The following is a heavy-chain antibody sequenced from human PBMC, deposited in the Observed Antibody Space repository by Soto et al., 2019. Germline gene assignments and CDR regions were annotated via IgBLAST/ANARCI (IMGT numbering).Heavy chain of an antibody. D-gene: IGHD3-10*01. V-gene: IGHV1-24*01. CDR3: ATVARVPVLLWFGELFAT. CDR2: FDPEDGET. Sequence: ASVKVSCKVSGYTLTELSMHWVRQAPGKGLEWMGGFDPEDGETIYAQKFQGRVTMTEDTSTDTAYMELSSLRSEDTAVYYCATVARVPVLLWFGELFATWGQGTLVTV. CDR1: GYTLTELS. J-gene: IGHJ5*02.